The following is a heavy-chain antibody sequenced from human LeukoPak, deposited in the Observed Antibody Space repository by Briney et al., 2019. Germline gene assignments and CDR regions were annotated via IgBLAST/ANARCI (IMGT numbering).Heavy chain of an antibody. V-gene: IGHV4-39*07. J-gene: IGHJ4*02. CDR2: IYYSGST. CDR1: GGSISSSSYY. Sequence: SETLSLTCTVSGGSISSSSYYWGWIRQPPGKGLEWIGSIYYSGSTYYNPSLKSRVTISVDTSKNQFSLKLSSVTAADTAVYYCAIRQDYYDGDFDYWGQGTLVTVSS. CDR3: AIRQDYYDGDFDY. D-gene: IGHD3-22*01.